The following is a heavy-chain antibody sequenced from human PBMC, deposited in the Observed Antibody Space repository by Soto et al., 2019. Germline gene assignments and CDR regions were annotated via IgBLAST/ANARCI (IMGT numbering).Heavy chain of an antibody. D-gene: IGHD1-26*01. J-gene: IGHJ6*02. V-gene: IGHV4-39*07. CDR2: IYYSGST. CDR3: ARGKRTVGATRAWYYGMDV. Sequence: SETLSLTCTVSGGSISSSSYYWGWIRQPPGKGLEWIGSIYYSGSTYYNPSLKSRVTISVDTSKNQFSLKLSSVTAADTAVYYCARGKRTVGATRAWYYGMDVWGQGTTVTVSS. CDR1: GGSISSSSYY.